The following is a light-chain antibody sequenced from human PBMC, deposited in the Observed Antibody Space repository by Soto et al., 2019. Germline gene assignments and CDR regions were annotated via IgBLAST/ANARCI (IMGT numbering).Light chain of an antibody. V-gene: IGKV3-15*01. CDR2: DAS. CDR3: HQYNSWPPGT. Sequence: EIVLTQSPAILSVSPGERATLSCRASQSISRSLAWYQQKPGQAPRLLISDASTRATGIPARFSGSGSGTEFTLTISSLQSEDFALYYCHQYNSWPPGTFGQGIKVEIK. J-gene: IGKJ2*01. CDR1: QSISRS.